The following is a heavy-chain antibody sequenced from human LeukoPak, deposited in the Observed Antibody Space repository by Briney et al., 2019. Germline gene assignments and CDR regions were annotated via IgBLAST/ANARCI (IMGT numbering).Heavy chain of an antibody. D-gene: IGHD5-18*01. CDR3: ASLTGYLGT. CDR1: GGSISTRSYC. CDR2: IYYLGTT. J-gene: IGHJ4*02. V-gene: IGHV4-39*01. Sequence: PSETLSLTCSVSGGSISTRSYCWGWIRQPPGKGLEWIGNIYYLGTTYYNSSLKSRLTISVDTSKNQFSLHLTSVTAADTAMYYCASLTGYLGTWGQGILITVSS.